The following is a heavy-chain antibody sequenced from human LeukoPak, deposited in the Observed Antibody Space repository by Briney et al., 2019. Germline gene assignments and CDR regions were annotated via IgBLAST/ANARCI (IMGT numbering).Heavy chain of an antibody. D-gene: IGHD3-22*01. CDR3: ARTNYYDSSGYYFLDY. CDR1: GYSFTSYW. V-gene: IGHV5-51*01. Sequence: GESLKISCKGSGYSFTSYWIGWVRQMPGKGQEWMGIIYPGDSDTRYSPSFQGQVTISADKSISTAYLQWSSLKASDTAMYYCARTNYYDSSGYYFLDYWGQGTLVTVSS. J-gene: IGHJ4*02. CDR2: IYPGDSDT.